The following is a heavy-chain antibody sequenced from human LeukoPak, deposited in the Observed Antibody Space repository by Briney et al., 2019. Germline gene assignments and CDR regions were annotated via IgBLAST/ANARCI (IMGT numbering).Heavy chain of an antibody. J-gene: IGHJ5*02. CDR2: IYYSGST. CDR3: ARHEYSGSYYGLSWFDP. CDR1: GGSISSSGYY. D-gene: IGHD1-26*01. Sequence: SETLSLTCTVSGGSISSSGYYWSWIRQPPGKGLEWIASIYYSGSTYYNPSLKSRVTISVDTSKNQLSLKLSSLTAADTAVYYCARHEYSGSYYGLSWFDPWGQGTLVTVSS. V-gene: IGHV4-39*01.